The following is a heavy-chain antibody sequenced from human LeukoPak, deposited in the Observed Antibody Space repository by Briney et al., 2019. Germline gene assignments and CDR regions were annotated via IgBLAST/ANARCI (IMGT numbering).Heavy chain of an antibody. V-gene: IGHV4-59*08. J-gene: IGHJ5*02. CDR2: IYINGTT. D-gene: IGHD6-13*01. CDR3: ARRGTSWYDWFDP. Sequence: SETLSLTCTVSGGSIRGYYGSWIRQPPGKGLEWIGYIYINGTTNYNPSLKRRVTISVETSKNHFSLKLTSVTAADTAVYYCARRGTSWYDWFDPWGQGTLVTVSS. CDR1: GGSIRGYY.